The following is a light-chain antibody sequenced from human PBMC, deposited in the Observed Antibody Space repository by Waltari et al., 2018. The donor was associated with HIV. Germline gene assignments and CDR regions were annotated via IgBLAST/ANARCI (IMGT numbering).Light chain of an antibody. J-gene: IGKJ4*01. Sequence: EIVLTQSPGTLSLSPGERATLSCRASRSVNNNYLAWYQQKPGQAPRLLIYGASSGATGIPDRFSGSGSGTDFTLTISRLEPEDFAVYYCQQYGRSLTFGGGTKVEIK. CDR1: RSVNNNY. V-gene: IGKV3-20*01. CDR2: GAS. CDR3: QQYGRSLT.